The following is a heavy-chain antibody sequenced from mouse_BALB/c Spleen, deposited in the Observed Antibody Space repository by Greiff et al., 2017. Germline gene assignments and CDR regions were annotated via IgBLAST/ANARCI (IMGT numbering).Heavy chain of an antibody. Sequence: EVQGVESGGGLVKPGGSLKLSCAASGFTFSSYAMSWVRQTPEKRLEWVASISSGGSTYYPDSVKGRFTISRDNARNILYLQMSSLRSEDTAMYYCARPPFITTVVDYYFDYWGQGTTLTVSS. D-gene: IGHD1-1*01. CDR2: ISSGGST. J-gene: IGHJ2*01. CDR1: GFTFSSYA. CDR3: ARPPFITTVVDYYFDY. V-gene: IGHV5-6-5*01.